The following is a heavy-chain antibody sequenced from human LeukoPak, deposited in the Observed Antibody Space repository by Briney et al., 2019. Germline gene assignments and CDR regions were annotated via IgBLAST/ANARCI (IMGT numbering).Heavy chain of an antibody. CDR2: IKQDGSEK. Sequence: GGSLRLSCAASGFTFSSYWMSWVRQAPGKGLEWVANIKQDGSEKYYVDSVKGRFTISRDNAKNTLYLQMNSLRPEDMALYYCAKGSSGYFYDAFDIWGQGTMVTVSS. CDR1: GFTFSSYW. J-gene: IGHJ3*02. D-gene: IGHD3-22*01. CDR3: AKGSSGYFYDAFDI. V-gene: IGHV3-7*03.